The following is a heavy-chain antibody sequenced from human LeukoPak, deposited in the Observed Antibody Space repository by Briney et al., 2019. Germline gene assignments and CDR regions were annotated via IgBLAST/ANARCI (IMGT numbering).Heavy chain of an antibody. CDR3: ARDRYFGRYGSGSSLLGYYYYGMDV. D-gene: IGHD3-10*01. V-gene: IGHV4-59*11. Sequence: KPSETLSLTCTVSGGSISSHYWSWIRQPPGKGLEWIGFISYSGNTNYNPSLKSRVTISVDTSKNQFSLKLSSVTAADTAVYYCARDRYFGRYGSGSSLLGYYYYGMDVWGQGTTVTVSS. J-gene: IGHJ6*02. CDR2: ISYSGNT. CDR1: GGSISSHY.